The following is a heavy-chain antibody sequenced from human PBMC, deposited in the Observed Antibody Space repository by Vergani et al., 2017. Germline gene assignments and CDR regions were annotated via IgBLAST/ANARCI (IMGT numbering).Heavy chain of an antibody. Sequence: EVQMVESGGGLVKPGGSLRLSCVASGFTFSHYSMNWVRQAPGKGLEWVSSISGNNDDVYYADSVKGRFTISRDNAKNSLYLQMNSLRAEDTALYYCASQYYYDCSGKRGYWGQGTLVTVSS. CDR2: ISGNNDDV. V-gene: IGHV3-21*04. J-gene: IGHJ4*02. CDR1: GFTFSHYS. D-gene: IGHD3-22*01. CDR3: ASQYYYDCSGKRGY.